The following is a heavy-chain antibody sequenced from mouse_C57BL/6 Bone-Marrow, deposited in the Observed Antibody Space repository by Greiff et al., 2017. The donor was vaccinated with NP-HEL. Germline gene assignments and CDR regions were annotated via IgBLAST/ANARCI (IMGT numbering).Heavy chain of an antibody. CDR1: GYTFTDYE. CDR2: IDPETGGT. Sequence: VQLQQSGAELVRPGASVTLSCKASGYTFTDYEMHWVKQTPVHGLEWIGAIDPETGGTAYNQKFKGKAILTADKSSSTAYMELRSLTSEDSAVYYCLYGYPYYLDYWGQGTTLTVSS. CDR3: LYGYPYYLDY. V-gene: IGHV1-15*01. J-gene: IGHJ2*01. D-gene: IGHD2-2*01.